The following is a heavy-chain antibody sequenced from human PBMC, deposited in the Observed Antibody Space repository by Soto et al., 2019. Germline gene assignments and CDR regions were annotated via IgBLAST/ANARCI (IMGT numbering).Heavy chain of an antibody. CDR2: LDQSGGT. D-gene: IGHD6-6*01. Sequence: SETLSLTCAVVGDSLRGQSWNWIRQSPGKGLEWIGELDQSGGTNYNPSLKSRAIISDDTSKNQFSLTLTSVTAADTAVYYCEREDSHGSSGESLDVWSQGTTVT. J-gene: IGHJ6*02. V-gene: IGHV4-34*01. CDR3: EREDSHGSSGESLDV. CDR1: GDSLRGQS.